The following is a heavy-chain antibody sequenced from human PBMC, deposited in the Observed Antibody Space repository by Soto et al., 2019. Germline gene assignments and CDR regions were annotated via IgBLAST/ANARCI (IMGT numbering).Heavy chain of an antibody. J-gene: IGHJ6*02. D-gene: IGHD6-19*01. CDR3: ARDFGAVAGSYYYYYGMDV. V-gene: IGHV1-2*04. CDR1: GYTFTGYY. Sequence: ASVKVSCKASGYTFTGYYMHWVRQAPGQGLEWMGWINPNSGGTNYAQKFQGWVTMTRDTSISTAYMELSRLRSDDTAVYYCARDFGAVAGSYYYYYGMDVWGQGTTVTVSS. CDR2: INPNSGGT.